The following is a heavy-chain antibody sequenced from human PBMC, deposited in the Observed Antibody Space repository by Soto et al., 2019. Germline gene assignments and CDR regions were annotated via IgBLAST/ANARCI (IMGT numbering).Heavy chain of an antibody. J-gene: IGHJ4*02. CDR1: GGSISSYY. D-gene: IGHD6-13*01. V-gene: IGHV4-59*08. Sequence: QVQLQESGPGLVKPSETLTLTCTVSGGSISSYYWSWIRQPPGKGLEWIGYIYYSGSTNYNPSLQSRVTISVDTSNNQFSLTLSSVTAADTAVYYCARQVRQLLVPSYYFDYWGQGTLVTVSS. CDR3: ARQVRQLLVPSYYFDY. CDR2: IYYSGST.